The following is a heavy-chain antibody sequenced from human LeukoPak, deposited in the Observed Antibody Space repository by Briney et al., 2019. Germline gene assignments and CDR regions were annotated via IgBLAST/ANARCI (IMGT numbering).Heavy chain of an antibody. Sequence: GGSLRLSCAASGFTFSDYYMSWIRQAPGKGLEWLSYISSDSSFTSYADSVKGRFTISRDNSKNSLYLQMNSLRAEDTAVYYCARDRTVTTEFSVYWGQGTLVTVSS. CDR2: ISSDSSFT. D-gene: IGHD4-17*01. V-gene: IGHV3-11*05. CDR1: GFTFSDYY. CDR3: ARDRTVTTEFSVY. J-gene: IGHJ4*02.